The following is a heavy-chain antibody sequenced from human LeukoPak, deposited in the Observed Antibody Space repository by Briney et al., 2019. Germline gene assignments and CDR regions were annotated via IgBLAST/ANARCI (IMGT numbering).Heavy chain of an antibody. CDR2: INAGNGNT. J-gene: IGHJ4*02. Sequence: GASVKVSCKASGYTFTSYAIHWVRQAPGQRLEWMGWINAGNGNTKYSQKFQGRVTITRDTSASTAYMELSGLRSEDTAVYYCARAPYSSGWYAFDYWGQGTLVTVSS. D-gene: IGHD6-19*01. CDR3: ARAPYSSGWYAFDY. CDR1: GYTFTSYA. V-gene: IGHV1-3*01.